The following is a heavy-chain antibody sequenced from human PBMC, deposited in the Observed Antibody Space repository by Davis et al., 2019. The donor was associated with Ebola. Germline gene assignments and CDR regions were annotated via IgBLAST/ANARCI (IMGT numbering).Heavy chain of an antibody. CDR3: TTATTYYGSAVP. J-gene: IGHJ5*02. D-gene: IGHD3-10*01. Sequence: GGSLRLSCAASGFTFSGSAMHWVRQASGKGLEWVGRIRSKANSYATAYAASVKGRFTISRDDSKNTAYLQMNSLKTEDTAVYYCTTATTYYGSAVPWGQGTLVTVSS. CDR1: GFTFSGSA. CDR2: IRSKANSYAT. V-gene: IGHV3-73*01.